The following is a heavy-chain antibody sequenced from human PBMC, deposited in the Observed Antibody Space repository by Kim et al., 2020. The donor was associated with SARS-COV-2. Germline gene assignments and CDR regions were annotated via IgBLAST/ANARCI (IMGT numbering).Heavy chain of an antibody. D-gene: IGHD6-19*01. J-gene: IGHJ4*02. Sequence: VKGRFTISRDNAKNSLYLKMNSLRAEDTAVYYCARARYSSSVLFSLNFDYWGQGTLVTVSS. CDR3: ARARYSSSVLFSLNFDY. V-gene: IGHV3-11*05.